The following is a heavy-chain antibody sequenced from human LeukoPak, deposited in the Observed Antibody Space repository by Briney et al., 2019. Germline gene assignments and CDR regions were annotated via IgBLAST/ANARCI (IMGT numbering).Heavy chain of an antibody. D-gene: IGHD6-13*01. V-gene: IGHV4-38-2*02. Sequence: KPSETLSLTCTVSGYSITTTYYWGWIRQSPRKGLEWIGGIYHSGTTYYNPSLKSRVTMSIETSQNQFSFKVRSVTAADTAVYYCARAPITAGGNFDLWGRGTLVTVSS. CDR3: ARAPITAGGNFDL. J-gene: IGHJ2*01. CDR1: GYSITTTYY. CDR2: IYHSGTT.